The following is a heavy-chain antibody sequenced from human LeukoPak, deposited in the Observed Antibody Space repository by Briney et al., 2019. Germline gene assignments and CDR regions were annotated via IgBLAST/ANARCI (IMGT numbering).Heavy chain of an antibody. V-gene: IGHV3-23*01. D-gene: IGHD5-12*01. CDR2: ISSSGSGGNT. CDR1: GVTLSNYA. CDR3: ARDGYDGDLDY. J-gene: IGHJ4*02. Sequence: GGSLRLSCVASGVTLSNYAMSWARQAPGKGLEWVSGISSSGSGGNTYYADSVKGRFTISRDNSKNTLYLQMNSLRAEDTAVYYCARDGYDGDLDYWGQGTLVTVSS.